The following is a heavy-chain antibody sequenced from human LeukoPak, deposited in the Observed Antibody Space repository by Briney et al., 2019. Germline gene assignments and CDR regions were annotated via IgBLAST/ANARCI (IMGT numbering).Heavy chain of an antibody. J-gene: IGHJ4*02. CDR3: ARATWGPSRAGWLPYYFDY. V-gene: IGHV4-28*03. CDR1: GYSISSSNW. CDR2: IYYSGST. D-gene: IGHD5-12*01. Sequence: SDTLSLTCAVSGYSISSSNWWGWIRQPPGKGLEWIGYIYYSGSTYYNPSLKSRVTISVDTSKNQFSLKLSSVTAADTAVYYCARATWGPSRAGWLPYYFDYWGQGTLVTVSS.